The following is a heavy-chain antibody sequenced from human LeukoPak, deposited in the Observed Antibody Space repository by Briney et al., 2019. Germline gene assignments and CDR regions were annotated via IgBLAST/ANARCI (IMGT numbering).Heavy chain of an antibody. CDR1: GYTFTGYY. V-gene: IGHV1-2*02. CDR3: ATDLAAAADVRDWFDP. CDR2: INPNSGGT. D-gene: IGHD6-13*01. Sequence: GASVKVSCKASGYTFTGYYMHWVRQAPGQGLEWMGWINPNSGGTNYAQKFQGRVTMTRDTSISTAYMELSRLRSEDTAVYYCATDLAAAADVRDWFDPWGQGTLVTVSS. J-gene: IGHJ5*02.